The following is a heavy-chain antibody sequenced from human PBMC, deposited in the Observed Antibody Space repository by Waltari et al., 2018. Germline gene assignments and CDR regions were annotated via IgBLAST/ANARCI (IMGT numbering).Heavy chain of an antibody. D-gene: IGHD3-16*02. V-gene: IGHV3-53*01. CDR1: GLSVIDNY. J-gene: IGHJ6*02. Sequence: EVQLVQSGGGLIPPGGSLRLSCAASGLSVIDNYMSWVRQAPGKGLEWFSVIYRGGSIKYGDSVKGRFTISRDNSKNTLFLQMNSLRSEDTAVYYCARLSDPNKYYYGMDVWGQGTTVTVSS. CDR2: IYRGGSI. CDR3: ARLSDPNKYYYGMDV.